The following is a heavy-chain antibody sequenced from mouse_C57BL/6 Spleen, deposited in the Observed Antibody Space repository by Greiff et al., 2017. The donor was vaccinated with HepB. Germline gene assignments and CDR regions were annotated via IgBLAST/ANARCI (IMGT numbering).Heavy chain of an antibody. CDR2: INYDGSST. V-gene: IGHV5-16*01. J-gene: IGHJ3*01. Sequence: DVMLVESAGGLVQPGSSMKLSCTASGFTFSDYYMAWVRQVPEKGLEWVANINYDGSSTYYLDSLKSRFIISRDNAKNILYLQMSSLKSEDTATYYCARVHYGNYDAWFAYWGQGTLVTVSA. CDR1: GFTFSDYY. CDR3: ARVHYGNYDAWFAY. D-gene: IGHD2-1*01.